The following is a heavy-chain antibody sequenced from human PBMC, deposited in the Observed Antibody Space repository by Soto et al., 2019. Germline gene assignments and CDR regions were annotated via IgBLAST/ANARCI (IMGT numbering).Heavy chain of an antibody. Sequence: ASVKVSCKASGGTFSSYAISWVRQAPGQGLEWMGGIIPIFGTANYAQKFQGRVTITADKSTSTAYMELSSLRSEDTAVYYCARDSGRREYCSGGSCYSYYYGMDVWGQGTTVTVSS. CDR3: ARDSGRREYCSGGSCYSYYYGMDV. CDR1: GGTFSSYA. J-gene: IGHJ6*02. D-gene: IGHD2-15*01. CDR2: IIPIFGTA. V-gene: IGHV1-69*06.